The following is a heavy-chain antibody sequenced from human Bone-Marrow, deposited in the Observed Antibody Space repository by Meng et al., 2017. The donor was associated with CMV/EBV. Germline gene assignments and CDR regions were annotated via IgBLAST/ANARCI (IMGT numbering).Heavy chain of an antibody. Sequence: SETLSLTCTVSGGSISSYYWSWIRQPPGKGLEWIGQSIDGARINYNPSLQSRLTISVDTSKNQFSLNLNSVTAADTAVYYCVGLIAGHSGRGPWGQGTLVTVSS. D-gene: IGHD5-12*01. V-gene: IGHV4-59*01. CDR2: SIDGARI. CDR1: GGSISSYY. J-gene: IGHJ5*02. CDR3: VGLIAGHSGRGP.